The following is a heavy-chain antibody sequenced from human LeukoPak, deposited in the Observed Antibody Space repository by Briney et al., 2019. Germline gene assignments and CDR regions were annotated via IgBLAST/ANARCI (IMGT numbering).Heavy chain of an antibody. V-gene: IGHV3-48*01. D-gene: IGHD4-23*01. CDR2: ISSSSSTI. J-gene: IGHJ4*02. CDR3: ARLGSYGGNVY. Sequence: GGPLRLSCAASGFTFSSYSMNWVRQATGKGLEWVSYISSSSSTIYYADSVKGRFTISRDNAKNSLYLQMNSLRAEDTAVYYCARLGSYGGNVYWGQGTLVTVSS. CDR1: GFTFSSYS.